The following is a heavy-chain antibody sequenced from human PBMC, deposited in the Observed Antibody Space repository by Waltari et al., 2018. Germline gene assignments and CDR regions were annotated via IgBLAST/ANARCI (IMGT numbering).Heavy chain of an antibody. CDR3: ARGGVTTRGYDS. Sequence: EVHLVESGGGLVKPGGSLRLSCAASGFTFSTYSMNWVRQAPGKGLRWVSSISPSSAHIYYADSVKGRFTISRDNARDSLYLEMNSLRPDDTAVYYCARGGVTTRGYDSWGQGTVVAVSS. CDR1: GFTFSTYS. J-gene: IGHJ4*02. D-gene: IGHD3-22*01. CDR2: ISPSSAHI. V-gene: IGHV3-21*01.